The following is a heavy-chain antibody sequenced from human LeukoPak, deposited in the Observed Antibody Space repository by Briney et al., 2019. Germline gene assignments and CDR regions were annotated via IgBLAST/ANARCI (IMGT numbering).Heavy chain of an antibody. D-gene: IGHD3-10*02. CDR3: ARGDVDPYVFDI. CDR2: IYYSGST. Sequence: KPSKTLSLTCTVSGGSISSYYWSWIRQPPGKGLEWIGYIYYSGSTNYNPSLKSRVTMSVDTSKNQFSLKVNSVIAADTAVYYCARGDVDPYVFDIWGQGTMVTVSS. CDR1: GGSISSYY. J-gene: IGHJ3*02. V-gene: IGHV4-59*12.